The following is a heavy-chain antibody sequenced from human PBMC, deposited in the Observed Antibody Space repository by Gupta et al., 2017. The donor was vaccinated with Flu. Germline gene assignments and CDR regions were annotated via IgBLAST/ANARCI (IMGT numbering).Heavy chain of an antibody. CDR3: ARDQCSGGSCYSRTALNWFDP. Sequence: QVQLQESGPGLVKPSQTLSLTCTVSGGSISSGSYYWSWIRQPAGKGLEWIGRIYTSGSTNYNPSLKSRVTISVDTSKNQFSLKLSSVTAADTAVYYCARDQCSGGSCYSRTALNWFDPWGQGTLVTVSS. J-gene: IGHJ5*02. D-gene: IGHD2-15*01. CDR2: IYTSGST. CDR1: GGSISSGSYY. V-gene: IGHV4-61*02.